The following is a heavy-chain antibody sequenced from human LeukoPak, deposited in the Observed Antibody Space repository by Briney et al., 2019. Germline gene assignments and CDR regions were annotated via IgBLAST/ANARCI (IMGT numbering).Heavy chain of an antibody. Sequence: GGSLTLSCVASGFSFNSYWMTWVRQAPGKGLEWVANIKQDGSEKNYVDSVKGRFTISRDYGKSSPYLQMNSLRVEGTALYYCERGTWNFDRWGRGTLLSVSS. CDR2: IKQDGSEK. CDR1: GFSFNSYW. J-gene: IGHJ2*01. CDR3: ERGTWNFDR. V-gene: IGHV3-7*04.